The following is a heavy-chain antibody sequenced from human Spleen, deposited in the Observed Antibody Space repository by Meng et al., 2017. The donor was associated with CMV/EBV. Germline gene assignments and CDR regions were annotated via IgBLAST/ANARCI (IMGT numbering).Heavy chain of an antibody. D-gene: IGHD3-3*01. CDR3: ATPIKNHTSWRGYVPFDH. Sequence: TFNSYGISWVRQAPGQGLEWMGENITVDGTTNYAQRFRDRITITADKSTTTSYMELNSLRSEDTAVYYCATPIKNHTSWRGYVPFDHWGQGTLVTVSS. CDR1: TFNSYG. J-gene: IGHJ4*02. V-gene: IGHV1-69*06. CDR2: NITVDGTT.